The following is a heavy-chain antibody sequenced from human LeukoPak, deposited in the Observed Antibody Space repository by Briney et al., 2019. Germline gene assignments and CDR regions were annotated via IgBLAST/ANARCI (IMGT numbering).Heavy chain of an antibody. CDR2: ISSSSSYI. D-gene: IGHD2-15*01. Sequence: GGSLRLSCAASGFTFSSDSMNWVRQAPGKGLEWVSSISSSSSYIYYADSVKGRFTISRDNAKNSLYLQMNSLRAEDTAVYYCARDGYCSGGSCYFEYFQHWGQGTLVTVSS. V-gene: IGHV3-21*01. CDR1: GFTFSSDS. J-gene: IGHJ1*01. CDR3: ARDGYCSGGSCYFEYFQH.